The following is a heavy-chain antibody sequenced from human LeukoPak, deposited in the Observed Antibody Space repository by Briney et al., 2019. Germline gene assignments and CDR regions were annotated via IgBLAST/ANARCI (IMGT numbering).Heavy chain of an antibody. D-gene: IGHD3-22*01. V-gene: IGHV1-8*01. CDR1: GYTFTSYD. J-gene: IGHJ4*02. CDR2: MNPNSGNT. CDR3: ARALATYYYDSSGYRYFDY. Sequence: ASVKVSCKASGYTFTSYDINWVRQATGQGLEWMGWMNPNSGNTGYAQKFQGRVTMTRNTSISTAYMELSSLRSEDTAVYYCARALATYYYDSSGYRYFDYWGQGTLVTVSS.